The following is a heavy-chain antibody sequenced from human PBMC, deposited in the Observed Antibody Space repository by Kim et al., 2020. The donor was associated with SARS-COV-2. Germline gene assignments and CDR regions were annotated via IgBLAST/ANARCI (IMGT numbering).Heavy chain of an antibody. J-gene: IGHJ2*01. CDR2: IYYSGST. V-gene: IGHV4-59*01. CDR3: ARGVEGGAMVRGNWYSDL. Sequence: SETLSLTCTVSGGSISSYYWSWIRQPPGKGLEWIGYIYYSGSTNYNPSLKSRVTISVDTSKNQFSLKLSSVTAADTAVYYCARGVEGGAMVRGNWYSDLWGRGTLVTVSS. CDR1: GGSISSYY. D-gene: IGHD3-10*01.